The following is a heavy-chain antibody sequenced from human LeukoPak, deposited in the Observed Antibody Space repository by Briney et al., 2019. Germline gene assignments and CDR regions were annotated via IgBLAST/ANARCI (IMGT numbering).Heavy chain of an antibody. CDR3: AKGRIYYYYYYMDV. CDR2: ISGSGGST. V-gene: IGHV3-23*01. Sequence: GGSLRLSCAASGFTFSSYAMSWVRQAPGKGLEGVSAISGSGGSTYYADSVKSRFTISRDNSKNTLYLQMNSLRAEDTAVYYCAKGRIYYYYYYMDVWGKGTTVTVSS. CDR1: GFTFSSYA. J-gene: IGHJ6*03.